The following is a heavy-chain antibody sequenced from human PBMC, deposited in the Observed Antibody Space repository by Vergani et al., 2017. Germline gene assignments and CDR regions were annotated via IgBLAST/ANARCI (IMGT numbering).Heavy chain of an antibody. V-gene: IGHV3-23*01. Sequence: EVQLLESGGGLVQPGGSRRLSCACAGFTFDTYTMAYVRQAPGKGLEWVATISSGGGDIFYADSVKGRFTIPRDNSKNTLFLQMNSLKDEDTAVYYCTTAWGLYYLHGEYFQYWGRGTLVSVSS. CDR1: GFTFDTYT. CDR2: ISSGGGDI. CDR3: TTAWGLYYLHGEYFQY. J-gene: IGHJ1*01. D-gene: IGHD3-10*01.